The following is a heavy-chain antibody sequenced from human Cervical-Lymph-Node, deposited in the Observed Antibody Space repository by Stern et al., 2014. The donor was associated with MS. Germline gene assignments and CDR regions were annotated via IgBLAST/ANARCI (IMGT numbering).Heavy chain of an antibody. V-gene: IGHV3-33*06. J-gene: IGHJ6*02. Sequence: VQLVESGGGVVQPGRSLRLSCAASGFTFSSYGMHWVRQAPGKGLEWVAVIWYDGSNKCYADSVKGRFTISRDNSKNTLYLQMNSLRAEDTAVYYCANQLAPYYYGMDVWGQGTTVTVSS. CDR1: GFTFSSYG. D-gene: IGHD2-2*01. CDR2: IWYDGSNK. CDR3: ANQLAPYYYGMDV.